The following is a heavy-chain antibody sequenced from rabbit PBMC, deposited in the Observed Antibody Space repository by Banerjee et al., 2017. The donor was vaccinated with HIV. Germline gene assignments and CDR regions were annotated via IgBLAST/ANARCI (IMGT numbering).Heavy chain of an antibody. Sequence: QSLEESGGDLVKPGAFLTLTCTASGFSLSIYEMCWVRQAPWKGLEWIACSYAGSSGSTYYANWAKGRFTISKTSSTTVTLQMTSLTAADTATHFCARWDVSNGSKWLDLWGPGTLVTVS. CDR1: GFSLSIYE. V-gene: IGHV1S40*01. J-gene: IGHJ5*01. CDR2: SYAGSSGST. CDR3: ARWDVSNGSKWLDL. D-gene: IGHD1-1*01.